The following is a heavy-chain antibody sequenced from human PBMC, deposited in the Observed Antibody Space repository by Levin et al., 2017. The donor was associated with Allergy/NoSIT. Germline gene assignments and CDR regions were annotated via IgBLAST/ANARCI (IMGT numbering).Heavy chain of an antibody. CDR3: ARGGYSSSWFWVY. CDR1: GFTFSSYW. CDR2: IKQDGSEK. Sequence: GGSLRLSCAASGFTFSSYWMTWVRQGPGKGLEWVANIKQDGSEKYYVDSVKGRFTISRDNAKNSLYLQMNSLRVEDTAVYYCARGGYSSSWFWVYWGQGTLVTVSS. V-gene: IGHV3-7*01. D-gene: IGHD6-13*01. J-gene: IGHJ4*02.